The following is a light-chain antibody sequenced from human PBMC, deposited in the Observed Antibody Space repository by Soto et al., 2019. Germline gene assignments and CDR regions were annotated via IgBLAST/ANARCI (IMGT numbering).Light chain of an antibody. CDR2: DVS. V-gene: IGLV2-11*01. Sequence: QSALTQPHSVSGSPGQSVTISCTGTSSDVGGYNYVSWYQQHPVKAPKLMIYDVSKRPSGVPDRFSGSKSGNTASLTISGLQAEDEADYYCCSYAGSYTWIFGGGTKLTVL. J-gene: IGLJ2*01. CDR1: SSDVGGYNY. CDR3: CSYAGSYTWI.